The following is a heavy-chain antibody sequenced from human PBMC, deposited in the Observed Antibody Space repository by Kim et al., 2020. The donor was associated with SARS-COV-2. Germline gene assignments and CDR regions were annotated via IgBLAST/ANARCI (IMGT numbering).Heavy chain of an antibody. Sequence: GGSPRLSCAGSGFTFSTYWMHWVRQVPGKGLLWVSRINADGSLISYADSVKGRFTISRDNAKKMVYLQMNSLRVEDTAVYYCARGTGDGSWGQGTLVTVS. CDR2: INADGSLI. CDR3: ARGTGDGS. D-gene: IGHD1-1*01. CDR1: GFTFSTYW. J-gene: IGHJ5*02. V-gene: IGHV3-74*01.